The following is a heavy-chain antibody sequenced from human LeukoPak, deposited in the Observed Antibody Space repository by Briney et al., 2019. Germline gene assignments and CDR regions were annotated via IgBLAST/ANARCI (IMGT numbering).Heavy chain of an antibody. CDR2: INPNSGGT. CDR3: AASFWRCYYINY. Sequence: ASVKVSCKASGYTFTCYYMHWVRQAPGQGLEWMGRINPNSGGTNYAQKFQGGGTMTMDKPTRTANMQLSRLGSGYTAVYDCAASFWRCYYINYWGQGTVVTVCS. J-gene: IGHJ4*02. CDR1: GYTFTCYY. D-gene: IGHD3-3*01. V-gene: IGHV1-2*06.